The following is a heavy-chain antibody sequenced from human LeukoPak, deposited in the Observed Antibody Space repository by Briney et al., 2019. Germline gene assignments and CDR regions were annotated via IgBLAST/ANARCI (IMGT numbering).Heavy chain of an antibody. CDR2: MNPNSGNT. CDR1: GYTFTIYD. J-gene: IGHJ4*02. CDR3: ARGYDSSGYRL. V-gene: IGHV1-8*01. D-gene: IGHD3-22*01. Sequence: ASVSVSYKASGYTFTIYDINWVRQATGQGREWVGWMNPNSGNTGYAQKFQGRVTMTRNTSISTAYMELSSLRSEDTAVYYCARGYDSSGYRLWGQGTLVTVSS.